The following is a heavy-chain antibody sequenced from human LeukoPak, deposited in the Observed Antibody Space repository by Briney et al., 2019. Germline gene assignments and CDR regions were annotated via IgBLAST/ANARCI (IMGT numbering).Heavy chain of an antibody. Sequence: GGSLRLSCAASGFTFSDYYMSWIRQAPGKGLEWVSSIISSSAYIFYADSVKGRFTISRDNAKNSLYLQMNSLRAEDTAVYFCARVATGSYDWFDPWGQGTLVTVSS. D-gene: IGHD3-10*01. CDR2: IISSSAYI. J-gene: IGHJ5*02. V-gene: IGHV3-11*06. CDR1: GFTFSDYY. CDR3: ARVATGSYDWFDP.